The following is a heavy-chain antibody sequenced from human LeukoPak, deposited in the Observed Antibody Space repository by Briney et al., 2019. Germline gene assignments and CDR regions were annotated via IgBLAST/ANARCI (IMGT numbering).Heavy chain of an antibody. V-gene: IGHV3-74*01. CDR3: AKDRHYYGSGSYYCDY. J-gene: IGHJ4*02. Sequence: GGSLRLSCAASGFTFSSYWMHWVRQVPGKGLVWVSSINSDGSSTTYADSVKGRFTISRDNSKNTLYLQMNSLRAEDTAVYYCAKDRHYYGSGSYYCDYWGQGTLVTVSS. D-gene: IGHD3-10*01. CDR2: INSDGSST. CDR1: GFTFSSYW.